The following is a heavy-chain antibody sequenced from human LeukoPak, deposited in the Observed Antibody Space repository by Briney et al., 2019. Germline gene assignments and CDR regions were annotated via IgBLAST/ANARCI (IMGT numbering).Heavy chain of an antibody. CDR1: GFTFGDYA. V-gene: IGHV3-49*03. D-gene: IGHD3-22*01. CDR3: TRYDIRLY. Sequence: GGSLRLSCSASGFTFGDYAVAWFRQAPGKGLEWVAFTRGKPYGGTTEYAASVKDRFTISRDDSKSIAYLQMNSLKTEDTAVYYCTRYDIRLYWGQGILVTVSS. CDR2: TRGKPYGGTT. J-gene: IGHJ4*02.